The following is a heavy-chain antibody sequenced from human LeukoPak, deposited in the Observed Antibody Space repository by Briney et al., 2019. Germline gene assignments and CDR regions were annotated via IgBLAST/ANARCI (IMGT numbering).Heavy chain of an antibody. V-gene: IGHV3-11*04. CDR1: GFTFTDFY. CDR3: ARWPYSSSYYFDY. D-gene: IGHD6-6*01. CDR2: INSGGSPI. J-gene: IGHJ4*02. Sequence: GGSLRLSCAASGFTFTDFYMSWIRQAPGKGLEWVSYINSGGSPIYYADSVKGRFTISRDNAKNSLYLQMNSLRAEDTAMYYCARWPYSSSYYFDYWGQGTLVTVSS.